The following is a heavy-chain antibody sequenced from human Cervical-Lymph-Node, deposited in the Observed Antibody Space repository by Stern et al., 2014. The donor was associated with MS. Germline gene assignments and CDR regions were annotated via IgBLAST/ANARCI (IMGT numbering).Heavy chain of an antibody. D-gene: IGHD6-13*01. J-gene: IGHJ5*02. CDR1: GGTFSKFP. CDR2: IFPVFGTP. CDR3: ALSSETSDRWYSLGYDL. Sequence: VQLVQSGAEVTKPGSSVKVSCKASGGTFSKFPSSWVRKAPGQGLEWMGGIFPVFGTPTYAQEFRGRVTITADVSTRTVYMELSSLRSDDTAVYYCALSSETSDRWYSLGYDLWGQGTLVTVSS. V-gene: IGHV1-69*01.